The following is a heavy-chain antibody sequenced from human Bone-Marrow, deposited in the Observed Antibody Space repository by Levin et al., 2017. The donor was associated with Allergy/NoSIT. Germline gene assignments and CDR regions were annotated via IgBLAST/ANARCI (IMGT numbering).Heavy chain of an antibody. J-gene: IGHJ5*02. CDR3: ARMLTGTWEWFDP. CDR2: INPDSGGT. V-gene: IGHV1-2*02. D-gene: IGHD1-7*01. CDR1: GYTFTGYY. Sequence: ASVKVSCKASGYTFTGYYIHWVRQAPGQGLEWMGWINPDSGGTNYAQKFHGRVHMTRDTSLSTAYIEVTRLRFDDAAVYFCARMLTGTWEWFDPWGQGTLVTVS.